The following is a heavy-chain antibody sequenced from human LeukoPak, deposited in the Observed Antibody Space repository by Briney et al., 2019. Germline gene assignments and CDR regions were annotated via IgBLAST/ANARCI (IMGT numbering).Heavy chain of an antibody. Sequence: PGGSLRLSCAASGFTFSTYWMSWVRQAPGKGLEWVANINQDGGEKYYVDSVKGRFTFSRDNAKNSLYLQMNSLRAEDTAVYYCARDGYCKGGSCYSGRYGMDVWGQGTTVTVSS. CDR2: INQDGGEK. CDR1: GFTFSTYW. CDR3: ARDGYCKGGSCYSGRYGMDV. D-gene: IGHD2-15*01. J-gene: IGHJ6*02. V-gene: IGHV3-7*01.